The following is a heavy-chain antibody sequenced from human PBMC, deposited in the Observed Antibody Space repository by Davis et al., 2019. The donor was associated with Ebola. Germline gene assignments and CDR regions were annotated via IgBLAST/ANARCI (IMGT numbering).Heavy chain of an antibody. J-gene: IGHJ4*02. D-gene: IGHD1-26*01. V-gene: IGHV1-2*02. CDR1: GYTFTGYY. CDR3: ARLGQQLLLGDWDY. Sequence: ASVKVSCKASGYTFTGYYMHWVRQAPGQGLEWMGWINPNSGGTTYAQKFQGRVTMTRDTSTSTVYMELNNLRSEDTAMYYCARLGQQLLLGDWDYWGQGTLVTVSS. CDR2: INPNSGGT.